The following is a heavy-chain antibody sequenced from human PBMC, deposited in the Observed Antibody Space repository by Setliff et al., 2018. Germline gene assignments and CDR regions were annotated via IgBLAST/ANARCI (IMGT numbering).Heavy chain of an antibody. D-gene: IGHD3-22*01. Sequence: SVKVSCKASGGTFSRSAISWVRQAPGQGLEWMGGIIPIFGTPTYAQKFQGRVTIIADESTSTTYMELSSLRSEGTAVYYCARGPQKFYSDTSGYYYDALYYYYMDVWGKGTTVTVSS. CDR2: IIPIFGTP. J-gene: IGHJ6*03. CDR1: GGTFSRSA. V-gene: IGHV1-69*13. CDR3: ARGPQKFYSDTSGYYYDALYYYYMDV.